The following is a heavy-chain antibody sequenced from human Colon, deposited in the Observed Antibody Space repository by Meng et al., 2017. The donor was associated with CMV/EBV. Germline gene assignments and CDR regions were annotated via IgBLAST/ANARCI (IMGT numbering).Heavy chain of an antibody. J-gene: IGHJ4*02. D-gene: IGHD4-17*01. Sequence: GFSLITSGLGVGWIRQPPGRPLEWLAIVYWDDDKRYNPSLRTRLTITKDTSKNQVVVTMTYMEPTDTATYFCAHISHSSQSWYGVFNYWGQGRLVTVSS. CDR1: GFSLITSGLG. V-gene: IGHV2-5*02. CDR3: AHISHSSQSWYGVFNY. CDR2: VYWDDDK.